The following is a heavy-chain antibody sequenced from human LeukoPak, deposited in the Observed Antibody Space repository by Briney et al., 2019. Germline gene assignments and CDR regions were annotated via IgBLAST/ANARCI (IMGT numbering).Heavy chain of an antibody. D-gene: IGHD3-10*01. CDR2: IYWDDDK. CDR1: GFSLSTSGVG. V-gene: IGHV2-5*02. CDR3: AHIALLWFGEFGNWFDP. J-gene: IGHJ5*02. Sequence: SGPTLVNPTQTLTLTCTFSGFSLSTSGVGVGWIRQPPGKALEWLALIYWDDDKRYSPSLKSRLTITKDTSKNQVVLTMTNMDPVDTATYYCAHIALLWFGEFGNWFDPWGQGTLVTVSS.